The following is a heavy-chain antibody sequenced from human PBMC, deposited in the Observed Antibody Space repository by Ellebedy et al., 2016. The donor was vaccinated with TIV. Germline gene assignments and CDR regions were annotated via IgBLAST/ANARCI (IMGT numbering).Heavy chain of an antibody. J-gene: IGHJ4*02. V-gene: IGHV1-46*04. CDR1: GYTFSSYY. D-gene: IGHD6-19*01. Sequence: AASVTVSCKASGYTFSSYYMHWVRQAPGQGLEWMGIINPSGGSTTYAQNLQGRVTMTRDTSTNTVYMELSSLRSEDTAVYYCAKSRSSGWFHTPDYWGQGILVTVSS. CDR2: INPSGGST. CDR3: AKSRSSGWFHTPDY.